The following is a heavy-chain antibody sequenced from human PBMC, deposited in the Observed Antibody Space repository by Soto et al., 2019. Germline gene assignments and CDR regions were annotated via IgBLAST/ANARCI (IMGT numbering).Heavy chain of an antibody. V-gene: IGHV1-18*04. Sequence: QVQLVQSGSEVKKPGASVKVSCKASGYNFNSYGITWVRQAPGQGLEWMGWISGYNGNTDYSHKFQGRATMTTATSSDPASGDLRTLRYEDSAVYYCGRDLVGLPLFYDYGMDLWGQGTT. CDR3: GRDLVGLPLFYDYGMDL. J-gene: IGHJ6*02. CDR1: GYNFNSYG. CDR2: ISGYNGNT. D-gene: IGHD2-2*01.